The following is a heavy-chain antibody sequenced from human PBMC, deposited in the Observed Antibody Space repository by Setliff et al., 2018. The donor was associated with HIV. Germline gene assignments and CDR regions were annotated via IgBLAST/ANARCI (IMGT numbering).Heavy chain of an antibody. CDR1: GGPSSGY. J-gene: IGHJ4*02. Sequence: PSETLSLTCAVYGGPSSGYWSWVCQSPGKGLEWIGEISHSGSTNYNLSLKSRAAISADTSKKQFSLKLTSVTAADTGIYYCVASSSWSCRLNYWGQGTQVTVSS. V-gene: IGHV4-34*01. D-gene: IGHD6-13*01. CDR3: VASSSWSCRLNY. CDR2: ISHSGST.